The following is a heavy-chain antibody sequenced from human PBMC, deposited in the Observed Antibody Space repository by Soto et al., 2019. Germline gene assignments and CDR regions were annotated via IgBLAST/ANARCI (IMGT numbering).Heavy chain of an antibody. CDR3: ARNYDFWSGYTTNDY. D-gene: IGHD3-3*01. V-gene: IGHV4-59*08. CDR2: ISNSGST. Sequence: SETLSLTCTVSGGSISNFYWNWIRQPPGKGLEWIGDISNSGSTNYNPSLKSRVTISVDKSKNQFSLKLSSVTAADTAVYYCARNYDFWSGYTTNDYWGQGTLVTVSS. J-gene: IGHJ4*02. CDR1: GGSISNFY.